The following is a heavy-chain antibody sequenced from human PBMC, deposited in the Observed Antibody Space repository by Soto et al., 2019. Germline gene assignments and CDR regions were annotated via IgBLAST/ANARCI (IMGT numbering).Heavy chain of an antibody. CDR3: AREWYSSSGHQFDY. V-gene: IGHV3-53*01. CDR1: GFTVSSNY. Sequence: LRLSCAASGFTVSSNYMSWVRQAPGKGLEWVSVIYSGGSTYYADSVKGRFTISRDNSKNTLYLQMNSLRAEDTAVYYCAREWYSSSGHQFDYWGQGTPVTVSS. D-gene: IGHD6-6*01. CDR2: IYSGGST. J-gene: IGHJ4*02.